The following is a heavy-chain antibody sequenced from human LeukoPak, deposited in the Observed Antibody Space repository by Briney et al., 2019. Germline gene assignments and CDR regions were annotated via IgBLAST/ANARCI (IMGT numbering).Heavy chain of an antibody. CDR2: MNPNSGNT. V-gene: IGHV1-8*01. D-gene: IGHD5/OR15-5a*01. CDR3: ARDMTGVYARFDY. J-gene: IGHJ4*02. CDR1: GYTFTSYD. Sequence: ASVKVSCKASGYTFTSYDINWVRQATGQGLEWMGWMNPNSGNTGYAQKFQGRVTMTRNTSISTAYMELRSLRSDDTAVYYCARDMTGVYARFDYWGQGTLVTVSS.